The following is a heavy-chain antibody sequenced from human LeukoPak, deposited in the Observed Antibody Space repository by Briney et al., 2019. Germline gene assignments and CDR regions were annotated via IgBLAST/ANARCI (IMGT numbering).Heavy chain of an antibody. CDR1: GGTFRSYA. CDR2: IIPIFGTA. V-gene: IGHV1-69*13. CDR3: AKPSSGLNWNDGLSVYFDY. D-gene: IGHD1-1*01. J-gene: IGHJ4*02. Sequence: ASVKVSCKASGGTFRSYAISWVRQAPGQGLEWMGGIIPIFGTANYAQKFQGRVTITADESTRTAYMELSSLRAEDTAVYYCAKPSSGLNWNDGLSVYFDYWGQGTLVTVSS.